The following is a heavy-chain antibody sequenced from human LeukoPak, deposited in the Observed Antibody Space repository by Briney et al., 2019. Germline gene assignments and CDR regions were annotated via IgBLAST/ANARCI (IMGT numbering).Heavy chain of an antibody. CDR3: AKDNRGDYFDY. CDR2: ISWNSGSI. J-gene: IGHJ4*02. V-gene: IGHV3-9*01. CDR1: GFTFDDYA. D-gene: IGHD1-14*01. Sequence: GRSLRLSCAASGFTFDDYAMHWGRQAPGKGLEWVSGISWNSGSIGYADSVKGRFTISRDNAKNSLYLQMNSLRAEDTALYYCAKDNRGDYFDYWGQGTLVTVSS.